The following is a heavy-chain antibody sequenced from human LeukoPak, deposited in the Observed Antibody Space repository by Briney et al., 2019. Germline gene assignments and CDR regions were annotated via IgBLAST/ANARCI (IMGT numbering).Heavy chain of an antibody. D-gene: IGHD3-22*01. CDR3: AREGILVSVADY. Sequence: ASVKVSCKASGGTFSSYAISWVRQAPGQGLEWMGWISAYNGNTNYAQKLQGRVTMTTDTSTSTAHMELRSLRSDDTAVYYCAREGILVSVADYWGQGTLVTVSS. CDR1: GGTFSSYA. J-gene: IGHJ4*02. V-gene: IGHV1-18*01. CDR2: ISAYNGNT.